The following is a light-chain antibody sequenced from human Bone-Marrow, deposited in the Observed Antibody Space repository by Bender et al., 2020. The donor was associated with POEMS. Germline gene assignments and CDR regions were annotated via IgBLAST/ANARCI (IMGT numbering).Light chain of an antibody. V-gene: IGLV2-23*02. J-gene: IGLJ7*01. CDR1: STNIGLYNY. CDR2: DVT. Sequence: QSALTQPPSASGSPGLSVTISCTGTSTNIGLYNYVAWYQQYPGKAPKLLIYDVTKRPSGVSNRFSGSKSGNTASLTISGLQAEDEADYYCCSYTGSGVVFGGGTQLTVL. CDR3: CSYTGSGVV.